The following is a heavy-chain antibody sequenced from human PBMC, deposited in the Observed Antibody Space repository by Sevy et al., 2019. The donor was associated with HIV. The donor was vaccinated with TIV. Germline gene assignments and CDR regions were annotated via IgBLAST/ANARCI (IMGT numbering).Heavy chain of an antibody. D-gene: IGHD3-10*01. CDR1: GFSFGDYD. J-gene: IGHJ2*01. CDR2: IGTAGDT. CDR3: VRGSPSGSEILRGSSNADNWYFDL. V-gene: IGHV3-13*01. Sequence: GGSLRLSCAASGFSFGDYDMHWVRQLSGKGLEWVSSIGTAGDTYYPGSVEGRFTISRENATNSVYLQMRSLRAGDTATYYCVRGSPSGSEILRGSSNADNWYFDLWGRGTLVTVSS.